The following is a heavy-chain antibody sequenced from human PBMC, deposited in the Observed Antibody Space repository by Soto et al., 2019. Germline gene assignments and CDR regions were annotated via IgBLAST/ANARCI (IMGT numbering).Heavy chain of an antibody. Sequence: PGGSLRLSCAASGFTFATYSMNWVRQAPGKGLEWISYINSNSSTIYYADSVKGRFTISRDNAKNSLYLQMNSLRAEDTAVYYCARTKWDIVVVPAAKADVYYYYGMDVWGQGTTVTVSS. CDR3: ARTKWDIVVVPAAKADVYYYYGMDV. D-gene: IGHD2-2*01. V-gene: IGHV3-48*01. CDR2: INSNSSTI. CDR1: GFTFATYS. J-gene: IGHJ6*02.